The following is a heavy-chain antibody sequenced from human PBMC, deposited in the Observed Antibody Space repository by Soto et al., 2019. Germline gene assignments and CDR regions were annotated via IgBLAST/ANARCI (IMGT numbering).Heavy chain of an antibody. D-gene: IGHD2-15*01. Sequence: QVQLVQSGAEVKKPGSSVKVSCKASGGTFSSYAISWVRQAPGQGLEWMGGIIPIFGTANYAQKFQGRVTLTADESTXTXYXXPSSLSSEDAAVYDCARASRYCSGGSCYFLPGIDYWGQGTLVTVSS. CDR2: IIPIFGTA. J-gene: IGHJ4*02. CDR1: GGTFSSYA. CDR3: ARASRYCSGGSCYFLPGIDY. V-gene: IGHV1-69*12.